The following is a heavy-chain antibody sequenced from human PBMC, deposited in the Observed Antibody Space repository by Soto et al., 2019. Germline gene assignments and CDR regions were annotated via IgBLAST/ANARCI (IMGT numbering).Heavy chain of an antibody. V-gene: IGHV1-69*06. CDR3: ARRLECRGYCWEKPTWSGP. J-gene: IGHJ5*02. Sequence: GASVKVSCKASGGTFSTYTFSWVRQAPGQGLEWMGRIIPIFGTPYYAQKFQGRVTITADKSTSTVYMELSSLGSDDTAVYFCARRLECRGYCWEKPTWSGPWGQGTLVTVSS. D-gene: IGHD2-15*01. CDR1: GGTFSTYT. CDR2: IIPIFGTP.